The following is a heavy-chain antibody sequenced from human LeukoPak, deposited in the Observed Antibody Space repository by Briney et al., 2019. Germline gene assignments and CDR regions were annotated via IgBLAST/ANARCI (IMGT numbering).Heavy chain of an antibody. D-gene: IGHD6-13*01. CDR2: IYYSGST. Sequence: PSETLSLTCTVSGGSISSYYWSWIRQPPGKGLEWIGYIYYSGSTNYNPSLKSRVTISVDTSKNQFSLKLSSATAAGTAVYYCAGYSSSWSHWGQGTLVTVSS. CDR1: GGSISSYY. V-gene: IGHV4-59*08. J-gene: IGHJ4*02. CDR3: AGYSSSWSH.